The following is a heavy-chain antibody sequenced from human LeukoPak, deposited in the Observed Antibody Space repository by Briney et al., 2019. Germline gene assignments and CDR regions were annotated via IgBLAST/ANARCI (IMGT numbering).Heavy chain of an antibody. CDR2: ISSSGGST. CDR1: GFTFSSYA. Sequence: GGSLRLSCAASGFTFSSYAMSWVRQAPGKGLEWVPVISSSGGSTYYAGSVKGRFTISRDNSKNTLYLQMNSLRAEDTAVYYCAKDSRDYGDYPNSFDYWGQGTLVTVSS. D-gene: IGHD4-17*01. CDR3: AKDSRDYGDYPNSFDY. V-gene: IGHV3-23*01. J-gene: IGHJ4*02.